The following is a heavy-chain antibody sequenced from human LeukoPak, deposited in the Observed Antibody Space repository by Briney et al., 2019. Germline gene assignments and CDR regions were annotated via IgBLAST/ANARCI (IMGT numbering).Heavy chain of an antibody. CDR2: IIPIFGTA. D-gene: IGHD4-17*01. J-gene: IGHJ3*02. CDR3: ARVLPTVTILISNHAFDI. Sequence: ASVKVSCKASGGTFSSYAISWVRQAPGQGLEWMGGIIPIFGTANYAQKFQGRVTITADESTSTAYMELSSLRSEDTAVYYCARVLPTVTILISNHAFDIWGQGTMVTVSS. V-gene: IGHV1-69*13. CDR1: GGTFSSYA.